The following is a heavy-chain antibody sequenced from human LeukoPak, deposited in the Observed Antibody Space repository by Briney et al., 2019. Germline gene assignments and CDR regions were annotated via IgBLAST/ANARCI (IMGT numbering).Heavy chain of an antibody. J-gene: IGHJ4*02. D-gene: IGHD3-22*01. CDR1: GGSISSGGYY. CDR3: ARDSYDSSGYRKFDY. V-gene: IGHV4-31*03. Sequence: SQTLSLTCTVSGGSISSGGYYWSWIRQHPGKGLEWIGYIYYRGSTYYNPSLKSRVTISVDTSKNQFSLKLSSVTAADTAVYYCARDSYDSSGYRKFDYWGQGTLVTVSS. CDR2: IYYRGST.